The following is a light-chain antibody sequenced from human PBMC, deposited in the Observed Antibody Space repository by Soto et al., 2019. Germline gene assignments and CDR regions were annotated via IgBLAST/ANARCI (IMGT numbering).Light chain of an antibody. J-gene: IGKJ1*01. Sequence: EMVMTQSPATLSVSPGERATLSCRASQSVSSNLAWYQQKPGQAPRLLIYGASTRATGSPARFSGSGSGTEFTLTISSLQSEDSAVYYCQQYNNWPPLTFGQGTKVEIK. CDR2: GAS. CDR3: QQYNNWPPLT. V-gene: IGKV3-15*01. CDR1: QSVSSN.